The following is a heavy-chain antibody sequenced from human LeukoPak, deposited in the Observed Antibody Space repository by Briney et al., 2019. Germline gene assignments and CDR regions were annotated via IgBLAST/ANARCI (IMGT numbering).Heavy chain of an antibody. J-gene: IGHJ6*02. V-gene: IGHV4-34*01. CDR3: ARHGGSYCSSTSCYYGMDV. CDR1: GGSFSGYY. Sequence: PSETLSLTCAVYGGSFSGYYWSWIRQPPGKGLEWIGEINHSGSTNYNPSLKSRVTISVDTSKNQSSLKLSSVTAADTAVYYCARHGGSYCSSTSCYYGMDVWGQGTTVTVSS. CDR2: INHSGST. D-gene: IGHD2-2*01.